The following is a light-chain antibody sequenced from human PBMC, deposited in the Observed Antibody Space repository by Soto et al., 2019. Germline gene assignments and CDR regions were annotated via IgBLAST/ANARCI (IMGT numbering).Light chain of an antibody. J-gene: IGLJ2*01. Sequence: QSVLTQPPSASETPGQRVTISCFGSSSNIGSNYVYWYQQLPGTAPKLLIYRNNQRPSGVPDRFSDSKSGTSASLVISGLRSDDEADYYCAAWDDSLSGVVFGGGTKLTVL. CDR1: SSNIGSNY. CDR2: RNN. V-gene: IGLV1-47*01. CDR3: AAWDDSLSGVV.